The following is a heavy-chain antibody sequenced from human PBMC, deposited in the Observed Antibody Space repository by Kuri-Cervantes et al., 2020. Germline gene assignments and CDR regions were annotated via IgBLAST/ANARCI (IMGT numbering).Heavy chain of an antibody. Sequence: GESLKISCAASGFTFSSYGMHWVRQAPGKGLEWVAVISYDGSNKYYADSVKGRFTIPRDNSKNTLYLQMNSLRAEDTAVYYCARVRSGTRGAAAKVYYWGQGTLVTVSS. CDR1: GFTFSSYG. CDR2: ISYDGSNK. D-gene: IGHD3-10*01. CDR3: ARVRSGTRGAAAKVYY. V-gene: IGHV3-30*03. J-gene: IGHJ4*02.